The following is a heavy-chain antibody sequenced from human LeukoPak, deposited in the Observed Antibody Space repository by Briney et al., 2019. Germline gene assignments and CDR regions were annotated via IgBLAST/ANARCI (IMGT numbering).Heavy chain of an antibody. D-gene: IGHD3-10*01. J-gene: IGHJ6*02. V-gene: IGHV1-18*01. CDR1: GYTFTSYG. CDR3: ARGGRAAYGSGSYYKVYYYYGMDV. CDR2: ISAYNGNT. Sequence: ASVKVSCKASGYTFTSYGISWVRQAPGQGLEWMGWISAYNGNTNYAQKLQGRVTMTTDTSTSTAYMELRSLRSDDTAVYYCARGGRAAYGSGSYYKVYYYYGMDVWGQGTTVTVSS.